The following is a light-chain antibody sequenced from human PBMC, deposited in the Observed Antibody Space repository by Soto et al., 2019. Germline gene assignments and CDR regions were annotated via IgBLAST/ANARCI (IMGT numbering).Light chain of an antibody. Sequence: QSALTQPSSVSGSPGQSITISCTGTSSDVGAYNYVSWYQQHPGKAPKLVIYDISYRPPGVSNRFSGSKSGNTASLTISGHQSEEEADYHCTSFTSSSTVVFGGGTKLTVL. CDR1: SSDVGAYNY. CDR2: DIS. V-gene: IGLV2-14*03. J-gene: IGLJ2*01. CDR3: TSFTSSSTVV.